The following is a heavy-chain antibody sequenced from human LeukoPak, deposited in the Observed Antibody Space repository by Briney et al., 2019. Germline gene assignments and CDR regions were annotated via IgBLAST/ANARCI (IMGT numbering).Heavy chain of an antibody. J-gene: IGHJ5*02. CDR1: GFNLSTYW. V-gene: IGHV3-74*01. Sequence: GGSPRLFCAASGFNLSTYWKHWVRQAPGEGPVWVSSINSDGSSTNYADSVKGRFTISRDNAKNTLYLQMNSLIVEDTAVYLCTRRVDASRWYEPWGRGTVVTVSS. CDR2: INSDGSST. CDR3: TRRVDASRWYEP. D-gene: IGHD2-15*01.